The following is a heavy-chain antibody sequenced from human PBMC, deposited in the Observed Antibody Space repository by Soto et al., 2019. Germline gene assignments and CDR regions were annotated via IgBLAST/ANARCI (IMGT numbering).Heavy chain of an antibody. CDR1: GGSISSSSYY. Sequence: SETLSLTCTVSGGSISSSSYYWGWIRQPPGKGLEWIGSIYYSGSTYYNPSLKSRVTISVDTSKNQFSLKLSSVTAAGTAVYYCARHGSPGSGWSFSFYFDYWGQGTLVTVSS. D-gene: IGHD6-19*01. J-gene: IGHJ4*02. CDR2: IYYSGST. CDR3: ARHGSPGSGWSFSFYFDY. V-gene: IGHV4-39*01.